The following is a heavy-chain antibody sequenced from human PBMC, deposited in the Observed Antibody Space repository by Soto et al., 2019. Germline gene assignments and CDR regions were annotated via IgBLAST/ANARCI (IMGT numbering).Heavy chain of an antibody. D-gene: IGHD3-22*01. J-gene: IGHJ6*02. CDR2: IIPVFGTP. CDR1: GGSLSNYG. Sequence: QVQLVQSGAEVKKPGSSVKVSCKASGGSLSNYGISWVRQAPGQGLEWMGAIIPVFGTPNYAQKFQDRVTCAADESTTAVYMEVGSLTSEDTAVYYCARGDATKIVVTTYYAMDVWGQGTTVTVSS. CDR3: ARGDATKIVVTTYYAMDV. V-gene: IGHV1-69*12.